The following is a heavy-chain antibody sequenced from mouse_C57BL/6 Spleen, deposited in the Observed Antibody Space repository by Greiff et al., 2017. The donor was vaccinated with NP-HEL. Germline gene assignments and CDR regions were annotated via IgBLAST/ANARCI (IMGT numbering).Heavy chain of an antibody. V-gene: IGHV14-4*01. CDR1: GFNIKDDY. CDR2: IDPENGDT. J-gene: IGHJ3*01. Sequence: EVQLQQSGAELVRPGASVKLSCTASGFNIKDDYMHWVKQRPEQGLEWIGWIDPENGDTEYASKFQGKATITADTSSNTAYLQLSSLTSEDTAVYYCPSLSNYGSSSAWFAYWGQGTLVTVSA. D-gene: IGHD1-1*01. CDR3: PSLSNYGSSSAWFAY.